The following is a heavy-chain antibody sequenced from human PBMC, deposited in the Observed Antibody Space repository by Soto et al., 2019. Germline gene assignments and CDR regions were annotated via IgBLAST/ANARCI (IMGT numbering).Heavy chain of an antibody. V-gene: IGHV1-3*01. D-gene: IGHD2-2*01. CDR3: ASSLTVPSTMGY. Sequence: QVQLVQSGAEVKKPGASVKVSCKASGYTFTSYAMHWVRQAPGQRLEWMGWINAGNGNTKYSQKGQGRVTITRDTSASTAYMGLSSLRSEDMAVYCWASSLTVPSTMGYWGQGTLVTVSS. CDR2: INAGNGNT. J-gene: IGHJ4*02. CDR1: GYTFTSYA.